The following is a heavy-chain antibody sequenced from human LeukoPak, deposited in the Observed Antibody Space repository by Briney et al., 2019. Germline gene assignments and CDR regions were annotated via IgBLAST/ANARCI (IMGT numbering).Heavy chain of an antibody. CDR3: AIDEPNYAPYDFDY. CDR2: IKSKADGETT. J-gene: IGHJ4*02. D-gene: IGHD4/OR15-4a*01. Sequence: PGGSLRLSCAASRFTFSNAWMNWFRQAPGKGLEWVGRIKSKADGETTDYAAPAKGRFTISRDDSNNMVYLQMNSLKIEDTAVYYCAIDEPNYAPYDFDYWGQGTLVTVSS. CDR1: RFTFSNAW. V-gene: IGHV3-15*01.